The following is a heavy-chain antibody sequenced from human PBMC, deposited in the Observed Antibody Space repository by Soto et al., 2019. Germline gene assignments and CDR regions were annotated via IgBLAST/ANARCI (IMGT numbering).Heavy chain of an antibody. D-gene: IGHD3-3*01. J-gene: IGHJ6*02. Sequence: GGSLRLSCAASGFTFSSYSMNWVRQAPGKGLEWVSYISSSSSTIYYADSVKGRFTISRDNAKNSLYLQMNSLRDEDTAVYYCARTSNYDFWSGYSRPYYYYGMDVWGQGTTVTVSS. V-gene: IGHV3-48*02. CDR2: ISSSSSTI. CDR1: GFTFSSYS. CDR3: ARTSNYDFWSGYSRPYYYYGMDV.